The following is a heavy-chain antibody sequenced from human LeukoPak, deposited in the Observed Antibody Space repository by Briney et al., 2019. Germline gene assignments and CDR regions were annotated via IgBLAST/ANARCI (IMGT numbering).Heavy chain of an antibody. D-gene: IGHD5-24*01. Sequence: GGSLRLSCAASGFTLSFYNMNWVRQAPGKGLEWISYISTSSTTIKYADSVKGRFTISRDNAKNSLYLQMNSLKAEDTAIYYCAKLGANGYYSWLDPWGQGTLVTVSS. J-gene: IGHJ5*02. V-gene: IGHV3-48*01. CDR1: GFTLSFYN. CDR2: ISTSSTTI. CDR3: AKLGANGYYSWLDP.